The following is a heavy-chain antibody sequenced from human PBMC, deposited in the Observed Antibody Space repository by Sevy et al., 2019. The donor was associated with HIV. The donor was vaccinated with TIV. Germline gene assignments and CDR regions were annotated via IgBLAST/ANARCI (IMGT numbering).Heavy chain of an antibody. V-gene: IGHV3-11*01. Sequence: GGSLRLSCAASGFTFSDYYMSWIRQAPGKGLEWVSYISSSGSTIYYADSVKGRFTISRDNAKNSLYLQMNSLRAEDTAVYYCARGSGGIAARPPDQTPASYYYYGIDVWGQGTTVTVSS. CDR3: ARGSGGIAARPPDQTPASYYYYGIDV. CDR1: GFTFSDYY. CDR2: ISSSGSTI. J-gene: IGHJ6*02. D-gene: IGHD6-6*01.